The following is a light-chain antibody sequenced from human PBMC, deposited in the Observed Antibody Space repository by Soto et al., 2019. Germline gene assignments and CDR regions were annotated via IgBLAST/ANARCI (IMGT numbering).Light chain of an antibody. V-gene: IGKV3-11*01. J-gene: IGKJ1*01. CDR1: QSVSSY. CDR3: QQRSNWPGT. CDR2: DAS. Sequence: DSVLTQSAATLSLSPGERATLSCRASQSVSSYLAWYQQKPGQAPRLLIYDASNRATGIPARFSGSGSGTDFTLTISSLEPEDFAVYYCQQRSNWPGTFGQGTKV.